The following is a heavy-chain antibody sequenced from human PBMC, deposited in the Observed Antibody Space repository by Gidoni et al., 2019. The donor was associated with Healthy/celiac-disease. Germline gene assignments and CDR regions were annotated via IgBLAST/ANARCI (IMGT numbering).Heavy chain of an antibody. J-gene: IGHJ6*02. CDR3: ARDRAYSSGWHTHPLGMDV. CDR2: IWYDGSNK. CDR1: GFTFSSYG. D-gene: IGHD6-19*01. V-gene: IGHV3-33*01. Sequence: QVQLVESGGGVVQPGRSLRLSCAASGFTFSSYGMHWVRQAPGKGLEWVAVIWYDGSNKYYADSVKGRFTISRDNSKNTLYLQMNSLRAEDTAVYYCARDRAYSSGWHTHPLGMDVWGQGTTVTVSS.